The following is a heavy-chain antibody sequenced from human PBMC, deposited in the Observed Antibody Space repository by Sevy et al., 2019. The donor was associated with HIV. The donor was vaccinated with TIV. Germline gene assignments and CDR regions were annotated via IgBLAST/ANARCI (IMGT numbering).Heavy chain of an antibody. CDR2: INQDGSVK. J-gene: IGHJ4*02. D-gene: IGHD6-13*01. Sequence: GGSLRLSCVASGFSLNNYWMNWVRQAPGKRLEWVANINQDGSVKYYVESVRGRFTISRDNARNLVFLQMSSLRVDDSALYYCVRAIAKDGSFWGQGTLVTVSS. V-gene: IGHV3-7*01. CDR3: VRAIAKDGSF. CDR1: GFSLNNYW.